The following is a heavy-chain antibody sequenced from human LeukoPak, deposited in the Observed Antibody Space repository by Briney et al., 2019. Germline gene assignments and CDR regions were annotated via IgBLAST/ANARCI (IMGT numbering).Heavy chain of an antibody. CDR1: GFTFSSYE. Sequence: GGSLRLSCAASGFTFSSYEMNWVRQAPGKGLEWVSYISSSGSTIYYADSVKGRFTISRDNAKNSLYLQMNSLRAEDTAVYYCAREVAAAGSPFDYWGQRTLVTVSS. V-gene: IGHV3-48*03. J-gene: IGHJ4*02. CDR3: AREVAAAGSPFDY. CDR2: ISSSGSTI. D-gene: IGHD6-13*01.